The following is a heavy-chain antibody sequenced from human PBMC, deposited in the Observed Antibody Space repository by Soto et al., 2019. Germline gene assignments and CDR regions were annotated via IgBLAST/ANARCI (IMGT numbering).Heavy chain of an antibody. V-gene: IGHV4-39*01. CDR3: ARATGPIWALFDY. Sequence: SETLSLTCTVSGGSISSSSYYWGWIRQPPGKGLEWIGSIYYSGSTYYNPSLKSRVTISVDTSKNQFSLKLSSVTAADTAVYYCARATGPIWALFDYWGQGTLVTVSS. J-gene: IGHJ4*02. CDR2: IYYSGST. D-gene: IGHD2-8*02. CDR1: GGSISSSSYY.